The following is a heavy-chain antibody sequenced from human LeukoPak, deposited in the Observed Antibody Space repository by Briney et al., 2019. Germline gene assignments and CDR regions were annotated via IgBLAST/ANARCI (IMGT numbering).Heavy chain of an antibody. Sequence: SETLSLTCAVSGGSISSSNWWSWVRQPPGKGLEWIGEIYHSGSTNYNPSLKSRVTISVDTSKDQFSLKLSSVTAADTAVYYCARRNDFWSGYPFDYWGQGTLVTVSS. D-gene: IGHD3-3*01. CDR1: GGSISSSNW. CDR3: ARRNDFWSGYPFDY. V-gene: IGHV4-4*02. J-gene: IGHJ4*02. CDR2: IYHSGST.